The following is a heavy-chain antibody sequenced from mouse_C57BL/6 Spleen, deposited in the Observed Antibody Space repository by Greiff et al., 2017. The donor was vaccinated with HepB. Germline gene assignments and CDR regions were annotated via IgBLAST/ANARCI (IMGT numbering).Heavy chain of an antibody. CDR1: GYTFTDYE. V-gene: IGHV1-15*01. CDR3: TGRGFAY. J-gene: IGHJ3*01. CDR2: IDPETGGT. Sequence: QVQLQQSGAELVRPGASVTLSCKASGYTFTDYEMHWVKRTPVHGLEWIGAIDPETGGTAYNQKFKGKAILTADKSSSTAYMELRSLTSEDSAVYYCTGRGFAYWGQGTLVTVSA.